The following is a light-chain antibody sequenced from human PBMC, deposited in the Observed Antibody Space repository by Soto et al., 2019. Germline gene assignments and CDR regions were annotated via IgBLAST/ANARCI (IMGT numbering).Light chain of an antibody. CDR1: QSVLYSSNNKNY. V-gene: IGKV4-1*01. CDR2: WAS. Sequence: DIVMTQSPDSLAVSLGERATINCKSSQSVLYSSNNKNYLAWSQQKAGQPPKLLIYWASTRESGVPDRFSGSGSGTDFTLTIGSLQAEDVAVYYCHQYDSTPWTFGQGTKVEIK. J-gene: IGKJ1*01. CDR3: HQYDSTPWT.